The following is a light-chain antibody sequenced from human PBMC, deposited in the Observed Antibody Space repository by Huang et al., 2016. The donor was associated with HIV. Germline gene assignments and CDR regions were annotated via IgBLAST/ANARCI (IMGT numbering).Light chain of an antibody. V-gene: IGKV1-39*01. CDR2: AAS. CDR1: QSISSY. J-gene: IGKJ1*01. CDR3: QQSYRTPPT. Sequence: DIQMTQSPSSLSASVGDRVTITCRASQSISSYLNWDQQKPGKAPNLLIYAASSLQSGVPSRFSGSGSGTDFTLTISSLQPEDFATYFCQQSYRTPPTFGQGTKVEIK.